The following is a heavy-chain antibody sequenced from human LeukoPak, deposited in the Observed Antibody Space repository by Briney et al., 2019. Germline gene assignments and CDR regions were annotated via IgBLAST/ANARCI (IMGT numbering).Heavy chain of an antibody. CDR2: ISYDGSNK. J-gene: IGHJ6*03. CDR3: ARGKKGYYYYMDV. V-gene: IGHV3-30*04. CDR1: GFTFSSYA. Sequence: GGSLRLSCAASGFTFSSYAMHWVRQAPGKGLEWVAVISYDGSNKYYADSVKGRFTISRDNAKNSLYLQMNSLRAEDTAVYYCARGKKGYYYYMDVWGKGTTVTVSS.